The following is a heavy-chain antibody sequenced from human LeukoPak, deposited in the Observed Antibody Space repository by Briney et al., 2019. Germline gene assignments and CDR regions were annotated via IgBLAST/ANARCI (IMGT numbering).Heavy chain of an antibody. CDR2: ISYDGSNK. V-gene: IGHV3-30*18. D-gene: IGHD6-19*01. CDR3: AKEGVIGAVAGTGYFDY. J-gene: IGHJ4*02. Sequence: PGGSLRLSCAASGFTFSSYGMHWVRQAPGKGLEWVAVISYDGSNKYYADSVKGRFAISRDNSKNTLYLQMNSLRAEDTAVYYCAKEGVIGAVAGTGYFDYWGQGTLVTVFS. CDR1: GFTFSSYG.